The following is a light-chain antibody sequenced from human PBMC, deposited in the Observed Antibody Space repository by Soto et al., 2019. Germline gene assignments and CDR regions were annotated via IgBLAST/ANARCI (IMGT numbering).Light chain of an antibody. CDR1: SSDVGGYNY. V-gene: IGLV2-14*01. CDR2: XXX. Sequence: QSALTQPASVSGSPGQSITISCTGTSSDVGGYNYVSWYQQHPGKAPKLMIYXXXXXPSGVSNRFSGSKSGNTASLTISXXXXXXXXXXXCSSYTSSSTLVFGGGTKVTVL. CDR3: SSYTSSSTLV. J-gene: IGLJ2*01.